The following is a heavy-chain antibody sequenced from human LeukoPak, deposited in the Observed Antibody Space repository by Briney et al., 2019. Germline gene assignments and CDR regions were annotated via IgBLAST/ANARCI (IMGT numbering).Heavy chain of an antibody. CDR1: GFTFSSYS. V-gene: IGHV3-21*01. J-gene: IGHJ3*02. Sequence: PGGSLRLSCAASGFTFSSYSMNWVRQAPGEGLEWVSSISSSSSYIYYTDSVKGRFTISRDNAKNSLYLQMNSLRAEDTAVYYCARLIVPAAMLSAFDIWGQGTMVTVSS. D-gene: IGHD2-2*01. CDR2: ISSSSSYI. CDR3: ARLIVPAAMLSAFDI.